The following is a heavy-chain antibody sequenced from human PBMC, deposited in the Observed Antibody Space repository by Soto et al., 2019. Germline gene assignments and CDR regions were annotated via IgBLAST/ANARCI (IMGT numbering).Heavy chain of an antibody. CDR1: GYTFTGYY. J-gene: IGHJ6*02. V-gene: IGHV1-2*04. CDR2: INPNSGGT. D-gene: IGHD3-3*01. Sequence: EASVKVSCKASGYTFTGYYLHWVRQAPGQGLEWMGWINPNSGGTNYAQKFQGWVTMTRDTSISTAYMELSRLRSDDTAVYYCARGSPLKEYYDFWSGYAYGMDVWGQGTTVTVSS. CDR3: ARGSPLKEYYDFWSGYAYGMDV.